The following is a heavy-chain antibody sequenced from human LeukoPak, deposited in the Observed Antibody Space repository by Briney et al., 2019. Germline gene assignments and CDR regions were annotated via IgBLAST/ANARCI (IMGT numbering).Heavy chain of an antibody. CDR2: ISGSGGTS. D-gene: IGHD4-23*01. J-gene: IGHJ4*02. CDR1: GFIFSRYG. CDR3: ARGVVVTRRGPRYYFDY. Sequence: GGSLRLSCAASGFIFSRYGMSWVRQAPGKGLEWVSAISGSGGTSYYVDSVKGRFTISRDNAKNSLYLQMNSLRVEDTAVYYCARGVVVTRRGPRYYFDYWGQGTLVTVSS. V-gene: IGHV3-23*01.